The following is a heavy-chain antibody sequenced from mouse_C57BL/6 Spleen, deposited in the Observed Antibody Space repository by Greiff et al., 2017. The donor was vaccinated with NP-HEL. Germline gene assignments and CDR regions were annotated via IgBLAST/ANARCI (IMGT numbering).Heavy chain of an antibody. J-gene: IGHJ1*03. Sequence: EVMLVESGGGLVQPGGSLKLSCAASGFTFSDYYMYWVRQTPEKRLEWVAYISNGGGSTYYPDTVKGRYTISIDNATNTLYLQMSRLKSEDTAMYYCARPFYDYDADFDVWGTGTTVTVSS. CDR1: GFTFSDYY. CDR2: ISNGGGST. V-gene: IGHV5-12*01. D-gene: IGHD2-4*01. CDR3: ARPFYDYDADFDV.